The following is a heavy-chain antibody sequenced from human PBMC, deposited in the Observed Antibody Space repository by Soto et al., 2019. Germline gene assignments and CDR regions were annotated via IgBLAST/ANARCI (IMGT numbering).Heavy chain of an antibody. J-gene: IGHJ4*02. CDR1: GGSISSSNW. D-gene: IGHD4-17*01. V-gene: IGHV4-4*02. Sequence: QVQLQESGPGLVKPSGTLSLTCAVSGGSISSSNWWSWVRQPPGKGXEWIGEXYHSGSTNYNPSLKSRVTISVDKSKNQFSLKLSSVTAADTAVYYCARVARDDYGDYETDYWGQGTLVTVSS. CDR3: ARVARDDYGDYETDY. CDR2: XYHSGST.